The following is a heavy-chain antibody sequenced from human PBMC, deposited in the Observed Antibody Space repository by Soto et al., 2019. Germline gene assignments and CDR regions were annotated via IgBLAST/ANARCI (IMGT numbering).Heavy chain of an antibody. CDR2: ISGSGGST. CDR1: GFTFSSYA. J-gene: IGHJ4*02. CDR3: AKSSYFWSGYYPHAPYYLDY. Sequence: PGGSLRLSCAASGFTFSSYAMSWVRQAPGKGLEWVSAISGSGGSTYYADSVKGRFTISRDNSKNTLYLQMNSLRAEDTAVYYCAKSSYFWSGYYPHAPYYLDYWGQGTLVTVSS. V-gene: IGHV3-23*01. D-gene: IGHD3-3*01.